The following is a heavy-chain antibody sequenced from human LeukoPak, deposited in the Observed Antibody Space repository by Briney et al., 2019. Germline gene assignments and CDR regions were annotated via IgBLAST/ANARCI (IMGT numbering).Heavy chain of an antibody. CDR2: IYPGDSDT. V-gene: IGHV5-51*01. D-gene: IGHD2-2*01. J-gene: IGHJ4*02. CDR3: ARVPSAVVVPFDY. Sequence: GESLKISCKGSGYSFTSYWIGWVRQMPGKGLEWMGVIYPGDSDTRYSPSFQGQVTISADKSINTAYLQWSSLKASDTAMYYCARVPSAVVVPFDYWGQGTLVTVSS. CDR1: GYSFTSYW.